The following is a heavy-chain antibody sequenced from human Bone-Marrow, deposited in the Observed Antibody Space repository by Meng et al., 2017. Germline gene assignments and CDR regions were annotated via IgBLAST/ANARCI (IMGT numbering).Heavy chain of an antibody. CDR3: ARESGYSSGWYSLGYYYYGMDV. Sequence: GSLRLSCTVSGGSISSYYWSWTRQPAGKGLEWIGRITSGSTNYNPSLKSRVTMSVDTSKNQFSLKLSSVTAADTAVYYCARESGYSSGWYSLGYYYYGMDVWGQGTTVTVSS. CDR1: GGSISSYY. D-gene: IGHD6-19*01. J-gene: IGHJ6*02. CDR2: ITSGST. V-gene: IGHV4-4*07.